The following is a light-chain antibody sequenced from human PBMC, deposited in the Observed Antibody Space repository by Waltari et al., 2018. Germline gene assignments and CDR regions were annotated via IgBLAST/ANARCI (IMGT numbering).Light chain of an antibody. Sequence: VLLTQSPGTLSFSPGDGATLSCRASQSVDSNYLAWYQQKPGQPPRLLIYGASNRATGIPDRFSGSGSGTDFTLTIGGLEPEDVAVYYCQQYGRSPPYTFGQGTKLEIK. CDR2: GAS. CDR3: QQYGRSPPYT. V-gene: IGKV3-20*01. CDR1: QSVDSNY. J-gene: IGKJ2*01.